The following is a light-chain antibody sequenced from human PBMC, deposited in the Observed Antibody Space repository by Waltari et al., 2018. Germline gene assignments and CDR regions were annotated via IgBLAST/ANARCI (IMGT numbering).Light chain of an antibody. Sequence: DIQMTQSTSSVSASVGDRVSITCRASQGVNNWLAWYQQKPGKAPKLLIYAASSLQSGVPSRFSGSGSGTDFTLTISSLQPEDFATYYCQQANSFPITFGQGTRLEIK. J-gene: IGKJ5*01. CDR3: QQANSFPIT. CDR1: QGVNNW. V-gene: IGKV1-12*01. CDR2: AAS.